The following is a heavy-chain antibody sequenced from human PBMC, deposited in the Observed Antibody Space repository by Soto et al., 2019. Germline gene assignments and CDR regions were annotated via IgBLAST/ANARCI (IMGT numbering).Heavy chain of an antibody. V-gene: IGHV3-30-3*01. CDR3: TRADLTVTLSVFDP. J-gene: IGHJ5*02. D-gene: IGHD4-17*01. Sequence: QVQLLESGGGVVQPGRSLRLSCAASGFIFSSYAMHWVRQAPGKGLGWGALISDDGSSKYYADSVKGRFTISRDNSKNILYLQMNSLSAEDTGVYYCTRADLTVTLSVFDPWGQGTLVTVSS. CDR1: GFIFSSYA. CDR2: ISDDGSSK.